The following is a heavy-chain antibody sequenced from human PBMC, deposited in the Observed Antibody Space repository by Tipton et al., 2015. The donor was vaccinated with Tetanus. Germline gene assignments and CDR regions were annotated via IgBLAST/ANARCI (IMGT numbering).Heavy chain of an antibody. V-gene: IGHV5-51*01. CDR2: IYPGDSDT. J-gene: IGHJ4*02. CDR3: ARAHCTDGVCNFDF. Sequence: EVQLVQSGGEVKKPGESLKISCKGSGYIFNNYWIGWVRQKPGKGLEWMGIIYPGDSDTRYSPPFQGQVTISVDKSINTAYLQWSSLKASDTSMFYCARAHCTDGVCNFDFWGQGALVTVAS. CDR1: GYIFNNYW. D-gene: IGHD2-8*01.